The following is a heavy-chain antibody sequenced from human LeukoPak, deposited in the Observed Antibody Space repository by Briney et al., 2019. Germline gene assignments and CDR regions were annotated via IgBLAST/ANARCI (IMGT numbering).Heavy chain of an antibody. CDR2: INHSGST. J-gene: IGHJ4*02. D-gene: IGHD3-22*01. Sequence: PSETLSLTCAVYGGSFSGYYWGWIRQPPGKGLEWIGEINHSGSTNYNPSLKSRVTISVDTSKNQFSLKLSSVTAADTAVYYCARVAYYYDSSGDYWGQGTLVTVSS. CDR3: ARVAYYYDSSGDY. V-gene: IGHV4-34*01. CDR1: GGSFSGYY.